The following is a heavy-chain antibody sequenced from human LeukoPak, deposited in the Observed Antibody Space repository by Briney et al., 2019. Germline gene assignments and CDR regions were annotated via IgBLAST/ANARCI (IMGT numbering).Heavy chain of an antibody. CDR2: ISRSSAYI. Sequence: GGSLRLSCAASGFTFSNYGIHWVRQAPGKGLEWVSSISRSSAYIYYADSVKGRFTISRDKAKNSVYLFMNSLRAEDTAVYYCARERTHDYGDYARWFDPWDQGTLVTVSS. V-gene: IGHV3-21*01. CDR1: GFTFSNYG. CDR3: ARERTHDYGDYARWFDP. J-gene: IGHJ5*02. D-gene: IGHD4-17*01.